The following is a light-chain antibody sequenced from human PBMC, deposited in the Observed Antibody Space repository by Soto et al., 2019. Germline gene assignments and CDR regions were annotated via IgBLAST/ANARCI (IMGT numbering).Light chain of an antibody. V-gene: IGKV1-5*01. J-gene: IGKJ1*01. CDR3: QQYHRYSRT. CDR2: DAS. CDR1: QSINSW. Sequence: DIQMTQSPSTLSASVGDRVTVTCRASQSINSWLAWYQQKPGKAPKLLIYDASILQSGVPSRFTGSGFGTEFTLTISSLQPDDFATYYCQQYHRYSRTFGQGTKVEIK.